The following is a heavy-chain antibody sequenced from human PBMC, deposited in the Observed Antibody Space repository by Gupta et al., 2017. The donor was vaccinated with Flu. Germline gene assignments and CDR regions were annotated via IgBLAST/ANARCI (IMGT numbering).Heavy chain of an antibody. CDR3: ARDWRYDSSGYYYY. D-gene: IGHD3-22*01. CDR2: IWYDGSNK. Sequence: QVQLVESGGGVVQPGRSLRLSCAASGFTFSSYGMHWVRQAPGKGLEWVAVIWYDGSNKYYADSVKGRFTISRDNSKNTLYLQMNSLRAEDTAVYYCARDWRYDSSGYYYYWGQGTLVTVSS. V-gene: IGHV3-33*01. J-gene: IGHJ4*02. CDR1: GFTFSSYG.